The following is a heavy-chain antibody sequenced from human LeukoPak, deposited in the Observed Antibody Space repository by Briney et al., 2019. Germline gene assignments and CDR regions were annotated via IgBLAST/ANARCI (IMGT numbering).Heavy chain of an antibody. Sequence: KPSETLSLTCTVSGGSISSYYWSWIRQPPGKGLEWIGYIYYSGSTNYNPSLKSRGTIVLDTSRNQFSLRLSSVTAADTAVYYCTQGAGWLIDYWGQGILVSVSS. J-gene: IGHJ4*02. D-gene: IGHD3-16*01. V-gene: IGHV4-59*03. CDR2: IYYSGST. CDR1: GGSISSYY. CDR3: TQGAGWLIDY.